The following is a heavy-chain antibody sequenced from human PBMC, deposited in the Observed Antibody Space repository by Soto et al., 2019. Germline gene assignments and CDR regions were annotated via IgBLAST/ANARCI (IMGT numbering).Heavy chain of an antibody. CDR3: AKTGMATINKDDYYFDY. CDR1: EFTFSSFW. CDR2: ISGDGSTT. D-gene: IGHD5-12*01. V-gene: IGHV3-74*01. Sequence: PGGSLRLSCAASEFTFSSFWMHWVRQVPGKGLVWVSLISGDGSTTAYADFVKGRFTISRDNSKNTLYLQMNSLRAEDTAVYYCAKTGMATINKDDYYFDYWGLGTLVTVSS. J-gene: IGHJ4*02.